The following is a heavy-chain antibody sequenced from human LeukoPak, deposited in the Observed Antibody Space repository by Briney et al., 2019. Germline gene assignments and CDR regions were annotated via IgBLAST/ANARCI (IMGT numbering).Heavy chain of an antibody. V-gene: IGHV4-39*01. CDR3: AGSPIAVAGPFDY. CDR2: IYYSGST. CDR1: GGPISSSSYY. J-gene: IGHJ4*02. Sequence: PSETLSLTCTVSGGPISSSSYYWGWIRQPPGKGLEWIGSIYYSGSTYYNPSLKSRVTISVDTPKNQFSLKLSSVTAADTAVYYCAGSPIAVAGPFDYWGQGTLVTVSS. D-gene: IGHD6-19*01.